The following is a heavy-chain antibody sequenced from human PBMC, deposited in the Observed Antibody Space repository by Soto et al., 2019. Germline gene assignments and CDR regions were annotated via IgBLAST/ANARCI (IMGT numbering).Heavy chain of an antibody. CDR3: ARARGIAARPGWFDP. D-gene: IGHD6-6*01. Sequence: GGSLRLSCAASGFTFSSYGMHWVRQAPGKGLEWVAVIWYDGSNKYYADSVKGRFTISRDNSKNTLYLQMNSLRAEDTAVYYCARARGIAARPGWFDPWGQGALVTVS. V-gene: IGHV3-33*01. CDR1: GFTFSSYG. J-gene: IGHJ5*02. CDR2: IWYDGSNK.